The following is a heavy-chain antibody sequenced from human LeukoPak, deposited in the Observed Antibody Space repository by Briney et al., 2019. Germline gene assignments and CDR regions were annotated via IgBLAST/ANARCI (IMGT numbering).Heavy chain of an antibody. Sequence: SETLSRDGTVSGCSVSSSSYYWGWIRQPPGKGVEAIGSINYSGSTYYNPALNSRATISGDTAKCQFSLRLSSVAGADTAVYYCAGWAGYYMDVWGKGDTVTASS. CDR2: INYSGST. D-gene: IGHD6-19*01. V-gene: IGHV4-39*01. J-gene: IGHJ6*03. CDR3: AGWAGYYMDV. CDR1: GCSVSSSSYY.